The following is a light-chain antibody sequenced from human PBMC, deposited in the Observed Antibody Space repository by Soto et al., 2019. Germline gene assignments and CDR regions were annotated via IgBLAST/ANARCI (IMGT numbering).Light chain of an antibody. CDR3: VLYMGSGYWV. V-gene: IGLV8-61*01. Sequence: QTVVTQEPSFSVSPGRTFTLTCGLRSGSVSTSYYPSWYQQTPGQAPRTLIYSTHTRSSGVPDRFSGSILGNKAALTITGAQADDESDYSCVLYMGSGYWVFGGGTTLTVL. CDR1: SGSVSTSYY. CDR2: STH. J-gene: IGLJ3*02.